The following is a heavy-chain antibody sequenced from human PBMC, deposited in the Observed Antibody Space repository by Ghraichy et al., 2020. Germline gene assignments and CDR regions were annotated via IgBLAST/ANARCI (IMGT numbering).Heavy chain of an antibody. CDR1: GFTFSSYG. D-gene: IGHD4-23*01. J-gene: IGHJ4*02. V-gene: IGHV3-33*01. CDR3: ARDGGGGNTLIDY. CDR2: TWYDGRNK. Sequence: GGSLRLSCAASGFTFSSYGMHWVRQAPGKGLEWVAVTWYDGRNKYYAESVKGRFTISRDNSKNTLYLQVNSLRAEDTAVYYCARDGGGGNTLIDYWGQGTLVTVSS.